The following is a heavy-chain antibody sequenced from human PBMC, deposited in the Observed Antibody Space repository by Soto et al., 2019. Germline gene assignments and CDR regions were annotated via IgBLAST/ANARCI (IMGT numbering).Heavy chain of an antibody. V-gene: IGHV4-39*01. CDR3: ARHLGWIWATVVRELYYFDY. J-gene: IGHJ4*02. CDR1: GGSISSSSYY. CDR2: IYYSGST. D-gene: IGHD5-12*01. Sequence: PSETLSLTCTVSGGSISSSSYYWGWIRQPPGKGLEWIGSIYYSGSTYYNPSLKSRVTISVDTSKNQFSLKLSSVTAADTAVYYCARHLGWIWATVVRELYYFDYWGQGTLVTVSS.